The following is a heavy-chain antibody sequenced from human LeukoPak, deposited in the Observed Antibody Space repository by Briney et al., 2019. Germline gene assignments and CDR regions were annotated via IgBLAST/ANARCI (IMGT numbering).Heavy chain of an antibody. CDR1: GFTFSGHW. V-gene: IGHV3-74*01. CDR3: VRDGYSYGFMLAFDI. D-gene: IGHD5-18*01. Sequence: GGSLRLSCAASGFTFSGHWMHWVRQAPGKGLVWVSRINSDGSSTSYADSVKGRFTISRDSAKNTLYLQMNSLRAEDTAVYYCVRDGYSYGFMLAFDIWGLGTRVTVSS. J-gene: IGHJ3*02. CDR2: INSDGSST.